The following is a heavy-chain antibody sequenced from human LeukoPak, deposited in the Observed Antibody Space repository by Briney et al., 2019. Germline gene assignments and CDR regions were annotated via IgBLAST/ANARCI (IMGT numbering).Heavy chain of an antibody. J-gene: IGHJ4*02. V-gene: IGHV1-2*02. CDR2: INPNSGGT. CDR3: ARGKEYYYDSSGYHY. Sequence: ASVKVSCKASGYTFTGYYMHWVRQAPGQGPEWTGWINPNSGGTNYAQKFQGRVTMTRDTSISTAYLELSRLRSDDTAVYYCARGKEYYYDSSGYHYWGQGTLVTVSS. D-gene: IGHD3-22*01. CDR1: GYTFTGYY.